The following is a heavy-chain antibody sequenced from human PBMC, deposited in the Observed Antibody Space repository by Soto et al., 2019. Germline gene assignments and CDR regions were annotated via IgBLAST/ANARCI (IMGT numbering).Heavy chain of an antibody. CDR2: INFNEIT. Sequence: QLQLQESGPGLVKPSETLSLTCNVSGGSLTDSIYYWGWIRQPPGKGLEWIGNINFNEITYSSPSLKSRVTISIDTSKNRFSLKVSSVTAADTAVYHCARQRVSGDYDSWGQGTLVTVSS. CDR3: ARQRVSGDYDS. J-gene: IGHJ4*02. CDR1: GGSLTDSIYY. D-gene: IGHD3-3*01. V-gene: IGHV4-39*01.